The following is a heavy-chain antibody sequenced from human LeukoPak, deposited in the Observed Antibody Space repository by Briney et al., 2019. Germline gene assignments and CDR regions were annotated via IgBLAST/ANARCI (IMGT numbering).Heavy chain of an antibody. V-gene: IGHV3-30*02. CDR1: GFTFSSYG. J-gene: IGHJ4*02. CDR3: AKDRAPNYYGSGSYFDY. CDR2: IRYDGSNK. D-gene: IGHD3-10*01. Sequence: GGSLRLSCAASGFTFSSYGMHWVRQAPGKGLEWVAFIRYDGSNKYYADSVKGRFTISRDNSKNTLYLQMNSLRAEDTAVYYCAKDRAPNYYGSGSYFDYWGQGTQVTVSS.